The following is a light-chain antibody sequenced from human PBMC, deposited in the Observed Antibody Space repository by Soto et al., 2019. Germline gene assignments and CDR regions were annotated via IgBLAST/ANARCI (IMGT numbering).Light chain of an antibody. J-gene: IGKJ1*01. CDR2: DAS. Sequence: DIQMTQSPSTLSASVGDRVTITCRASQSISSWLAWYQQKPGKAPKLLIYDASSLESGVSSMFSGSGSGTEFTLTISSLQPDDFATYYCQQYNSYSWTFGQGTKVEIK. CDR1: QSISSW. V-gene: IGKV1-5*01. CDR3: QQYNSYSWT.